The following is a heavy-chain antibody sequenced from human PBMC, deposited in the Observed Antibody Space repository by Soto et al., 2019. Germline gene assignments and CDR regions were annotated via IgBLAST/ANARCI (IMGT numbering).Heavy chain of an antibody. CDR3: GRGRLRGYDPLNY. V-gene: IGHV3-48*01. CDR1: GFTFSSYS. J-gene: IGHJ4*02. D-gene: IGHD5-12*01. Sequence: EVQLVESGGGLVQPGGSLRLSCAASGFTFSSYSMNWVRQAPGKGLEWVSYISSSSSTIYYADSVKGRFTISRDNAKNSLCLQMNSLRAEDTAVYYFGRGRLRGYDPLNYWGQGTLVTVSS. CDR2: ISSSSSTI.